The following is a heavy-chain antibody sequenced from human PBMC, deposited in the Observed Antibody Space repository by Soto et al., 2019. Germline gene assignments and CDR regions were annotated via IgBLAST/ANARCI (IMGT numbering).Heavy chain of an antibody. J-gene: IGHJ3*02. Sequence: PGGSLRLSCAASGFTFSNAWMNWVRQAPGKGLEWVGRIKSKTDGGTTDYAAPVKGRFTISRDDSKNTLYLQMNSLKTEDTAVYYCTTAKPFDLRNAFDIWGQGTMVTVSS. V-gene: IGHV3-15*07. CDR2: IKSKTDGGTT. CDR1: GFTFSNAW. CDR3: TTAKPFDLRNAFDI.